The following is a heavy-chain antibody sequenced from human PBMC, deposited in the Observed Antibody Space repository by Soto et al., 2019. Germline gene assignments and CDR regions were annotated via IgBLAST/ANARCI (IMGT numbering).Heavy chain of an antibody. D-gene: IGHD3-16*01. CDR3: TRELWDEGDTKWYFDL. CDR2: IRSKSYGKTT. CDR1: GFTFGDYG. J-gene: IGHJ2*01. Sequence: GGSLRLSCSTSGFTFGDYGMTWFLQAPGKGLEWVGLIRSKSYGKTTEYAASATDRFTISRDDSKRIAYLQMNSLKADDTVVYYCTRELWDEGDTKWYFDLWGSGNLVTVSS. V-gene: IGHV3-49*03.